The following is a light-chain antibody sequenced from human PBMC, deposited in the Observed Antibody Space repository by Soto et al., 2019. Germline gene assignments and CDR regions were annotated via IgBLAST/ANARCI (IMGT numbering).Light chain of an antibody. J-gene: IGLJ1*01. Sequence: QYVLTQPASVSGSPGQSITISCTGTSSDVGGYNYVSWYQQHPGKAPKLMIYDVSIRPSGVSTRFSGSKSGNTASLTISGLQAEDEADYYCSSYTGSNSYVFGTGTKLTVL. CDR2: DVS. CDR1: SSDVGGYNY. V-gene: IGLV2-14*01. CDR3: SSYTGSNSYV.